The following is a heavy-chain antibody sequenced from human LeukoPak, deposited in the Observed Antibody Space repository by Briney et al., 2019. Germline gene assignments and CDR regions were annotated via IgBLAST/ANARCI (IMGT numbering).Heavy chain of an antibody. V-gene: IGHV4-59*08. CDR2: ISYSGST. CDR3: AGHHPRNTVDF. J-gene: IGHJ4*02. Sequence: LETLSLTCTVSGGSISSYYWSWIRQPPGKGLEWIGYISYSGSTNSNPSLKSRVTISLDTSKNQFSLKLSSVTAADTAVYYCAGHHPRNTVDFWGQGTLVTVSS. CDR1: GGSISSYY. D-gene: IGHD2/OR15-2a*01.